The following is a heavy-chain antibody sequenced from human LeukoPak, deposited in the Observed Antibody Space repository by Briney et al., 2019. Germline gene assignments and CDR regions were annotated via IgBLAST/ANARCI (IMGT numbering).Heavy chain of an antibody. CDR2: IYYLGST. J-gene: IGHJ2*01. CDR1: GVSISSYY. Sequence: NPSETLSLTCTVSGVSISSYYWSWIRQPPGKGLEWVGHIYYLGSTNYNPSLKSRVTISIDTSKNYLSLKLNSVIAADTAVYYCARDRPGSYWYFDLWGRGTLVTVSS. CDR3: ARDRPGSYWYFDL. V-gene: IGHV4-59*01. D-gene: IGHD3-10*01.